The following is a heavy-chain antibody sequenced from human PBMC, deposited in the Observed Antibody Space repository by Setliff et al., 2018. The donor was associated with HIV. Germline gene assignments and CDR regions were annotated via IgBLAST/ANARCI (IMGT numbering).Heavy chain of an antibody. D-gene: IGHD6-19*01. V-gene: IGHV1-18*01. Sequence: ASVKVXXXASGYSXXKYGISWVRQAPGQGLKWMGWXSGFNGNTKXXXXFQGRVTMTIDTXXXTVYMEXRSLRSDDTAVSYCGRVPSRSAWFSGGHNPFDVWGXGTMVTVSS. CDR1: GYSXXKYG. J-gene: IGHJ3*01. CDR2: XSGFNGNT. CDR3: GRVPSRSAWFSGGHNPFDV.